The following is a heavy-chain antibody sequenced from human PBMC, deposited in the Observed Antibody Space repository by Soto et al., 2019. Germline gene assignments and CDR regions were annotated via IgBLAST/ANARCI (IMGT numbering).Heavy chain of an antibody. J-gene: IGHJ6*02. CDR3: AKHILCLYGSRSPSVFYYGMDV. CDR1: GLTLSSNA. V-gene: IGHV3-23*01. Sequence: VGSLRLSCAASGLTLSSNAMRWVRQAPGKGLEWVSAISGSGGRTYYADTVQGGFTISRDNSKTTEYLRMNGLTADDSTVSYFAKHILCLYGSRSPSVFYYGMDVWGRGTTVTVSS. D-gene: IGHD3-10*01. CDR2: ISGSGGRT.